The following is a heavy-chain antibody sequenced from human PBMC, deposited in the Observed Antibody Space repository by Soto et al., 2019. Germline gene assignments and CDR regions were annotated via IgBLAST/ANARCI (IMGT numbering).Heavy chain of an antibody. V-gene: IGHV3-33*07. Sequence: GCSLRIACATSGFTFSNYGMYWSRQAPRKGLEWVGVIWYDGSNTHYIDSVKGRFTISRDDSRNTVYLQMNSLTAEDTAVYYCARGPGFSSGYEFDYWGQGTLVTVSS. J-gene: IGHJ4*02. CDR1: GFTFSNYG. D-gene: IGHD5-18*01. CDR3: ARGPGFSSGYEFDY. CDR2: IWYDGSNT.